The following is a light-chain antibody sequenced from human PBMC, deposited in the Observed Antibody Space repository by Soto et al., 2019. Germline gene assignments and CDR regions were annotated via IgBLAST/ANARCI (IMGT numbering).Light chain of an antibody. Sequence: EIVMTQSPATLSLSPGERATLSFRASQSVSSSYLSWYQQKPGQAPRLLIYGASTRATGIPARFSGSGSGTDFTLTISSLQPEDFAVYYCQQDYNLPPTFGQGTKVDIK. CDR1: QSVSSSY. CDR2: GAS. CDR3: QQDYNLPPT. J-gene: IGKJ1*01. V-gene: IGKV3D-7*01.